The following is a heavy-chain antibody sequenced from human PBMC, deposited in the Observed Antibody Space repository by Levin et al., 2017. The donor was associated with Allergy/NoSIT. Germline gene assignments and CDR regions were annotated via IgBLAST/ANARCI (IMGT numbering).Heavy chain of an antibody. Sequence: GESLKISCAASGFTFSSYGMHWVRQAPGKGLEWVAVISYDGSNKYYADSVKGRFTISRDNSKNTLYLQMNSLRAEDTAVYYCAKDLGAGTVVACDVWGQGTMVTVSS. CDR3: AKDLGAGTVVACDV. J-gene: IGHJ3*01. CDR2: ISYDGSNK. V-gene: IGHV3-30*18. D-gene: IGHD6-19*01. CDR1: GFTFSSYG.